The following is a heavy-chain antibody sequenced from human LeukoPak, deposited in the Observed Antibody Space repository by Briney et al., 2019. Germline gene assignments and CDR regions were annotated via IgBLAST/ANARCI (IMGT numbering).Heavy chain of an antibody. CDR2: ISYDGSNE. V-gene: IGHV3-30-3*01. Sequence: PGGSLRLSCAASGFTFSSYAMHWVRQAPGKGLEWVAVISYDGSNEYYADPVKGRFTISRDNSKNTLYLQINSLRADDTAVYYCARNKASSGWYGGGFDPWGQGTLVTVSS. CDR3: ARNKASSGWYGGGFDP. D-gene: IGHD6-19*01. J-gene: IGHJ5*02. CDR1: GFTFSSYA.